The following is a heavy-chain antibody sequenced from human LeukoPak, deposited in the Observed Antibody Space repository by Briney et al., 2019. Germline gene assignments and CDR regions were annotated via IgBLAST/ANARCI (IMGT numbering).Heavy chain of an antibody. D-gene: IGHD4-17*01. CDR1: GGSISSGGYS. CDR3: ARGAVTTGYYFDY. Sequence: SETLSLTCAVSGGSISSGGYSWSWIRQPPGKGLEWIGYIYHSGSTYYNPSLKSRVTISEDRSKNQFSLKLSSVTAADTAVYYCARGAVTTGYYFDYWGQGTLVTVSS. V-gene: IGHV4-30-2*01. J-gene: IGHJ4*02. CDR2: IYHSGST.